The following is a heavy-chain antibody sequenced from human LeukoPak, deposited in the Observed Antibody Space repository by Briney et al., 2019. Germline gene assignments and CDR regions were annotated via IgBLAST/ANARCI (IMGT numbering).Heavy chain of an antibody. Sequence: SETLSLTCAVYGGSFSGYYWSWLRQPPGKGLEWIGEINHSGSTNYNPSLKSRVTISVDTSKNQFSLKLSSVTAADTAVYYCARGISVTDDSFYYYYYYMDVWGKGTTVTVSS. D-gene: IGHD2-21*02. V-gene: IGHV4-34*01. CDR3: ARGISVTDDSFYYYYYYMDV. CDR2: INHSGST. J-gene: IGHJ6*03. CDR1: GGSFSGYY.